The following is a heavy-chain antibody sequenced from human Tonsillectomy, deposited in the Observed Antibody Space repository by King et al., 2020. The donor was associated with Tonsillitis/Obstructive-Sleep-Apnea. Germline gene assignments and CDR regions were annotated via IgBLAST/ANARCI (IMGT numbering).Heavy chain of an antibody. CDR3: AKGSSCNSTSCYPDYYNYYMDV. V-gene: IGHV3-9*01. D-gene: IGHD2-2*01. CDR2: VSCKSGSI. Sequence: VQLVESGGGLVQPGRSLRLSCEASGFTFEDYAMPWVRQAPGKGLEWVSGVSCKSGSIGYADSVKGGLTMSRDKAKNSLYLQMNSLRAEDTALYYCAKGSSCNSTSCYPDYYNYYMDVWGKGNTVTVSS. J-gene: IGHJ6*03. CDR1: GFTFEDYA.